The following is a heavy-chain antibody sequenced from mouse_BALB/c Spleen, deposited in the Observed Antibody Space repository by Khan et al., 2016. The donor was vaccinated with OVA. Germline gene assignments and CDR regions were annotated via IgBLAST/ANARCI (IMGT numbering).Heavy chain of an antibody. Sequence: QIQLVQSGPELKKPGETVKISCKASGYTFTDYSMHWVKQAPGKGLKWMGWINTETGEPTYADDLKGRFAFSLETSASTAYWQINNLKKEDPATYVSAIDRYDYFDYWGQGTTLTVAS. CDR3: AIDRYDYFDY. CDR2: INTETGEP. D-gene: IGHD2-14*01. J-gene: IGHJ2*01. CDR1: GYTFTDYS. V-gene: IGHV9-2-1*01.